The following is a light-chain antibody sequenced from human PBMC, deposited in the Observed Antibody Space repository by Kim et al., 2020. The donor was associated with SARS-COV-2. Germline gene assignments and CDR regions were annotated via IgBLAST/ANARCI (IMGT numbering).Light chain of an antibody. V-gene: IGLV1-51*01. Sequence: QSVLTQPPSVSAAPGQKVTISCSGSSSNIGNNYVSWYQQLPGTAPKLLIYDNNKRPSGIPDRFSGSKSGTSATLGITGLQTGDEPDYYCGTWDSSLSANWVFGGGTQLTVL. CDR1: SSNIGNNY. CDR2: DNN. J-gene: IGLJ3*02. CDR3: GTWDSSLSANWV.